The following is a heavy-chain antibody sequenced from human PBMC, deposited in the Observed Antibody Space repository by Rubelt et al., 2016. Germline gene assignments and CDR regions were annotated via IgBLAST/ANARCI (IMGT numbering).Heavy chain of an antibody. V-gene: IGHV4-31*03. CDR3: ARGEDSGYYTYYFDY. CDR2: IYYSGST. J-gene: IGHJ4*02. D-gene: IGHD3-22*01. Sequence: QVQLQESGPGLVKPSQTLSLTCTVSGGSISSGGYYWSWIRQHPGKGLEWIGYIYYSGSTYYNPSLKSRFTISVVTSKNHFSLKLSSVTAADTAVYYCARGEDSGYYTYYFDYWGQGTLVTVSS. CDR1: GGSISSGGYY.